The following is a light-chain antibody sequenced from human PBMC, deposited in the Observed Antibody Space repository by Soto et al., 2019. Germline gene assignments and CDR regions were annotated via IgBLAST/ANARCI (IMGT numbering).Light chain of an antibody. Sequence: QSVLTQPPSVSGAPGQRVTISCTGNNSNLGAGYDVHWYQQLPGAAPKLVIFGNRNRPSGVPERFSGSKSGTSASLAITGLQAADEADYCCAAWDGSLNGYVFGTGTKLTVL. J-gene: IGLJ1*01. V-gene: IGLV1-40*01. CDR1: NSNLGAGYD. CDR3: AAWDGSLNGYV. CDR2: GNR.